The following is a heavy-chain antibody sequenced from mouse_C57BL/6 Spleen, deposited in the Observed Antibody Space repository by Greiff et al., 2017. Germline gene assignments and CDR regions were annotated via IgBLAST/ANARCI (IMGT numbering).Heavy chain of an antibody. J-gene: IGHJ4*01. CDR2: IHPNSGST. V-gene: IGHV1-64*01. D-gene: IGHD4-1*02. CDR3: AATGTGGAMDY. CDR1: GYTFTSYW. Sequence: QVQLQQPGAELVKPGASVKLSCKASGYTFTSYWMHWVKQRPGQGLAWIGMIHPNSGSTNYNEKFKSKATLTVDKSSSTAYMQLSSLTSEDSAVYYCAATGTGGAMDYGGQGTSVTVSS.